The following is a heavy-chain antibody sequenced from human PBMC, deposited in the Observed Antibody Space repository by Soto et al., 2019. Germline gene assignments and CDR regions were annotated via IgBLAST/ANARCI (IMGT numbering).Heavy chain of an antibody. Sequence: ASVKVSCKASGGTFSSYAISWVRQAPGQGLEWMGGIIPIFGTANYAQKFQGRVTITADESTSTAYMELSSLRSEDTAVYYCARPVYYDSNHDAFDIWGQGTMVTVSS. CDR1: GGTFSSYA. D-gene: IGHD3-22*01. CDR2: IIPIFGTA. CDR3: ARPVYYDSNHDAFDI. J-gene: IGHJ3*02. V-gene: IGHV1-69*13.